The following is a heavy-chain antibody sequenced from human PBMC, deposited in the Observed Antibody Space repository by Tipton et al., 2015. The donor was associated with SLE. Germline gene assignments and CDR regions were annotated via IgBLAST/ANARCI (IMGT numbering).Heavy chain of an antibody. J-gene: IGHJ4*02. V-gene: IGHV4-61*09. CDR3: ARVGVGALIDY. Sequence: TLSLTCTVSGGSISSGSYYWSWIRQPAGKGLEWIGYIYTSGSTNYNPSLKSRVTISVDTSKNQFSLKLSSVTAADTAVYYCARVGVGALIDYWGQGTLVTVSS. D-gene: IGHD1-26*01. CDR2: IYTSGST. CDR1: GGSISSGSYY.